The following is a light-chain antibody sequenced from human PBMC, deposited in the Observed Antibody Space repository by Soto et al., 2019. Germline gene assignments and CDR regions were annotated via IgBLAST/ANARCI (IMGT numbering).Light chain of an antibody. J-gene: IGKJ4*01. CDR3: QQYTSSPT. Sequence: EIVLTQSPGTLSLSPGERATLSCRASQSVSSSYLAWYQQKPGQAPRLLIYGASSSATGIPDRFSGSGSGTDFTLTISRLEPEDFAVYYCQQYTSSPTFGGGTKVEIK. V-gene: IGKV3-20*01. CDR1: QSVSSSY. CDR2: GAS.